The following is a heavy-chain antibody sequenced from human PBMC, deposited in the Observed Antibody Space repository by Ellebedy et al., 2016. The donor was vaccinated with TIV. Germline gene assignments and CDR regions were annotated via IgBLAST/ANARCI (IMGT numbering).Heavy chain of an antibody. Sequence: SETLSLTXTVSGGSISSYYWSWIRQPPGKGLEWIGYIYYSGSTNYNPSLKSRVTISVDTSKNQFSLKLSSVTAADTAVYYCARDPRKRGSGFNPWGQGTLVTVSS. CDR2: IYYSGST. CDR1: GGSISSYY. J-gene: IGHJ5*02. CDR3: ARDPRKRGSGFNP. V-gene: IGHV4-59*13. D-gene: IGHD3-10*01.